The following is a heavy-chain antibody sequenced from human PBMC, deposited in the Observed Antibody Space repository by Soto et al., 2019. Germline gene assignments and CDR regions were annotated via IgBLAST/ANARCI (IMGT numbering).Heavy chain of an antibody. D-gene: IGHD3-9*01. V-gene: IGHV4-59*01. CDR2: IYYSGST. Sequence: QVQLQESGPGLVKPSETLSLTCTVSGGSISSYYWSWIRQPPGKGLEWIGYIYYSGSTNYNPSLKSRVPITVDTSKNQSSLKLSSVTAADTAVYYCARVRLAAEGYYYGMDVWGQGTTVTVSS. CDR3: ARVRLAAEGYYYGMDV. J-gene: IGHJ6*02. CDR1: GGSISSYY.